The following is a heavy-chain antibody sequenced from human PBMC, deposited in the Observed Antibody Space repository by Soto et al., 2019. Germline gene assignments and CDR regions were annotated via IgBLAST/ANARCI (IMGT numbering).Heavy chain of an antibody. D-gene: IGHD2-2*01. Sequence: SVKVSCKASGFTFTSSAVQWVRQARGQRLEWIGWIVVGSGNTNYAQKFQERVTITRDMSTSTAYMELSSLRSEDTAVYYCAALGWAIVVVPAAKDAFDIWGQGTMVTV. CDR1: GFTFTSSA. CDR3: AALGWAIVVVPAAKDAFDI. V-gene: IGHV1-58*01. CDR2: IVVGSGNT. J-gene: IGHJ3*02.